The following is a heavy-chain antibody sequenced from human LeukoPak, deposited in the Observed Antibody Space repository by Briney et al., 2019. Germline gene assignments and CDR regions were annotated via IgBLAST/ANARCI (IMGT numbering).Heavy chain of an antibody. D-gene: IGHD5-18*01. CDR3: ARHGSKYSYDY. J-gene: IGHJ4*02. CDR2: IYHSGST. CDR1: SGSISSYY. Sequence: KPSETLSLTCTVSSGSISSYYWSWIRQPPGRGLEWIGIIYHSGSTNYNPSVKSRVTISVDTSKNQFSLKLNSVTAADTAVYYCARHGSKYSYDYWGQGTLVTVSS. V-gene: IGHV4-59*08.